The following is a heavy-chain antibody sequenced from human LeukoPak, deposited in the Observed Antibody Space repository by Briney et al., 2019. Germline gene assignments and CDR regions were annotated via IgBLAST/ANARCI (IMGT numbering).Heavy chain of an antibody. CDR2: IKQDGSEK. Sequence: GGSLRLSCAASGFTFSSYWMSWVRQAPGKGLEWVANIKQDGSEKYYVDSVKGRFTISRDNAKNSLYLQMNSLRAEDTALYYCAKGPLRYYDSSGYPYYFDYWGQGTLVTVSS. CDR3: AKGPLRYYDSSGYPYYFDY. CDR1: GFTFSSYW. V-gene: IGHV3-7*03. D-gene: IGHD3-22*01. J-gene: IGHJ4*02.